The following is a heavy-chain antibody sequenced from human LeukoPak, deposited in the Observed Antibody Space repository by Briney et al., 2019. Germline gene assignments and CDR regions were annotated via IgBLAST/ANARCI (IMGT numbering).Heavy chain of an antibody. CDR2: ISYDGSNK. Sequence: GGSLRLSCAASGFTFSSYAMHWVRQAPGKGLEWVAVISYDGSNKYYADSVKGRFTISRDNSKNTLYLQMNSLRAEDTAIYYCARDPDYYASSGSFDLWGRGTLVTVSS. D-gene: IGHD3-22*01. J-gene: IGHJ2*01. CDR1: GFTFSSYA. CDR3: ARDPDYYASSGSFDL. V-gene: IGHV3-30-3*01.